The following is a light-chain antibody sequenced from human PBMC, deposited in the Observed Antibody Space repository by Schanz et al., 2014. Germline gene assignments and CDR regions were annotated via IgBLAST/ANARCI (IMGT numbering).Light chain of an antibody. CDR1: QSVSSSY. CDR2: DAS. CDR3: QQYGSSLLT. Sequence: IVLTQSPGTLSLSPGERATLSCRASQSVSSSYLAWYQQKPGQAPRLLIYDASNRATGIPARFSGSGSGTDFTLTISSLEPEDFAVYYCQQYGSSLLTFGGGTKVEIK. J-gene: IGKJ4*01. V-gene: IGKV3-20*01.